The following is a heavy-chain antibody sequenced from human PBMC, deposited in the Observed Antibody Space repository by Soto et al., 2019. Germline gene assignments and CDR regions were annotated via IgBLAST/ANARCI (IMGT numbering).Heavy chain of an antibody. D-gene: IGHD1-7*01. CDR2: INHSGST. CDR1: GGSLSGYY. Sequence: SETLSLTCAVCGGSLSGYYWSWIRQPPGKGLEWIGEINHSGSTNYNPSLKSRVTLPVDTSKNQFSLKLSSVTAADTAVYYCARPDITGTTTGGAPFDYWGQGTLVTVSS. CDR3: ARPDITGTTTGGAPFDY. J-gene: IGHJ4*02. V-gene: IGHV4-34*01.